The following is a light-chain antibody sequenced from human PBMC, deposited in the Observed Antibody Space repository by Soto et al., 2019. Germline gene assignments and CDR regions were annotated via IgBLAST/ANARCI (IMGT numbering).Light chain of an antibody. CDR1: QNISTW. CDR3: QHYNPYSGP. V-gene: IGKV1-5*01. J-gene: IGKJ1*01. CDR2: DAS. Sequence: DIQMTQSPSTLSASVGDRVTITCRASQNISTWLSWYQQKPGKAPNLLIFDASSLHSGVPSRFSGSGSGTEFTLTITSLQPDDFATYYCQHYNPYSGPFCQGTKVEIK.